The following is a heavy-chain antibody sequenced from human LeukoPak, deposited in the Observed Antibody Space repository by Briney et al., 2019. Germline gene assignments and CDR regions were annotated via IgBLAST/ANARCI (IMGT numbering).Heavy chain of an antibody. D-gene: IGHD3-10*01. CDR1: GFSFNNYW. CDR2: INSDGSTT. J-gene: IGHJ4*02. V-gene: IGHV3-74*01. Sequence: GGPLSLSCAASGFSFNNYWMHWVRQTPGKGLVWVSRINSDGSTTTYADSVKGRFTISRDNAKNTLYLQMNSLRAEDTAVYYCARGNYYGSGTYYSPSSYWGQGTRVTVSS. CDR3: ARGNYYGSGTYYSPSSY.